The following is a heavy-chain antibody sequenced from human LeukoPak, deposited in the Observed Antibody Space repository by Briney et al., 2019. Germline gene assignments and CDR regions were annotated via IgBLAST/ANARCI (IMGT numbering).Heavy chain of an antibody. D-gene: IGHD6-13*01. CDR3: AFWAAAHYYYGMDV. J-gene: IGHJ6*02. CDR1: GYTFTSYD. V-gene: IGHV1-8*01. CDR2: MNPNSGNT. Sequence: ASVKVSCKASGYTFTSYDINWVRQATGQGLEWMGWMNPNSGNTGYAQKFQGGVTMTRNTSISTAYMELSSLRSEDTAVYYCAFWAAAHYYYGMDVWGQGTTVTVSS.